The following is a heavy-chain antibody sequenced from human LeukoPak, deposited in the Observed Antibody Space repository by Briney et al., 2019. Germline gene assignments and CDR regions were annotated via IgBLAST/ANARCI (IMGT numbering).Heavy chain of an antibody. J-gene: IGHJ4*02. CDR1: GYTFTSYG. CDR2: ISAYNGNT. Sequence: ASVKVSCKASGYTFTSYGISWVRQAPGQGLEWMGWISAYNGNTNYAQKLQGRVTMTTDTSTSTAYMELRSLRSDDTAVYYCARVLAVADNGGFDYWGQGTLVTVSS. D-gene: IGHD6-19*01. V-gene: IGHV1-18*01. CDR3: ARVLAVADNGGFDY.